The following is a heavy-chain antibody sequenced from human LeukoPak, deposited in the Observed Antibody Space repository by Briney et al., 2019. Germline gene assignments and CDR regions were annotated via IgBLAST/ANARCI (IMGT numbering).Heavy chain of an antibody. J-gene: IGHJ5*02. CDR1: GYTFTSYD. CDR2: MNPNSGNT. D-gene: IGHD3-9*01. Sequence: APVKVSCKASGYTFTSYDINWVRQATGQGLEWMGWMNPNSGNTGYAQKFQGRVTITRNTSISTAYMELSSLRSEDTAVYYCARAGKYYDILTGFSSMGFDPWGQGTLVTVSS. V-gene: IGHV1-8*03. CDR3: ARAGKYYDILTGFSSMGFDP.